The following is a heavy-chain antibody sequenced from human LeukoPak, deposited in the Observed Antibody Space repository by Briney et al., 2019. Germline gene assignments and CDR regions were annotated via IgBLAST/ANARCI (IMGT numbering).Heavy chain of an antibody. J-gene: IGHJ4*02. V-gene: IGHV4-34*01. Sequence: SETLSLTCAVYGGSFSGYYWSWIRQPPGKGLEWIGEINHSGSTNYNPSLKSRVTISVDTSKNQFSLKLSSVTAADTAVYYCARGVMYVWGSYYFDYWGQGTLVTVSS. CDR1: GGSFSGYY. CDR2: INHSGST. D-gene: IGHD3-16*01. CDR3: ARGVMYVWGSYYFDY.